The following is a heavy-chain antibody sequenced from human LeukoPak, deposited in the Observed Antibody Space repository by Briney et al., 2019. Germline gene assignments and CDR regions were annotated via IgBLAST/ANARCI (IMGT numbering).Heavy chain of an antibody. V-gene: IGHV3-66*01. CDR3: ARRLEYSGSKGVFDY. Sequence: GGSLRLSCAASGFTDTTNYMTWVRQARGKGLEWVSIIYSGGYTDYADSVKGRFTISRDNSKNTLDLQMNSLRAEDTAVYYCARRLEYSGSKGVFDYWGQGTLVTVSS. CDR2: IYSGGYT. CDR1: GFTDTTNY. D-gene: IGHD1-26*01. J-gene: IGHJ4*02.